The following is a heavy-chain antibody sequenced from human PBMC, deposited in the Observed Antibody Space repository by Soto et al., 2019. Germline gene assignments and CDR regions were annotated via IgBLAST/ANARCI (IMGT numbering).Heavy chain of an antibody. V-gene: IGHV3-74*03. CDR2: ITSDGSGT. J-gene: IGHJ4*02. CDR1: EVTCSGSW. CDR3: GRNAIFVRGVPDEY. D-gene: IGHD3-10*02. Sequence: GGSLSHSCGAAEVTCSGSWMHWVRQAPGKGLEWVSRITSDGSGTACADSVKGRFSISRDNAKNTVYLQMDSLRVEDTAVYYCGRNAIFVRGVPDEYWGQGTPVPGSS.